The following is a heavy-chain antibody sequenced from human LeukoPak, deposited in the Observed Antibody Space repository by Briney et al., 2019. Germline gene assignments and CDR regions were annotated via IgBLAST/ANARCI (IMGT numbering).Heavy chain of an antibody. CDR3: ARDPLVGVNWFDP. Sequence: AGGSLRLSCAASGFTFSSYWMSWVRQAPGKGLEWVANIKQDGSEKYYVDSGKGRFTISRDNPKNSLYPQMNSLRAEDTAVYYCARDPLVGVNWFDPWGQGTLVTVSS. D-gene: IGHD1-26*01. CDR1: GFTFSSYW. V-gene: IGHV3-7*01. J-gene: IGHJ5*02. CDR2: IKQDGSEK.